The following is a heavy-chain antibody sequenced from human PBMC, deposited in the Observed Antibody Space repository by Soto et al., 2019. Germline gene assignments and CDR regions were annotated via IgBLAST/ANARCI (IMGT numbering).Heavy chain of an antibody. Sequence: EVQLVESGGGLDKHGGSLRLSCAASGFTFSSYSMNWVRQAPGKGLEWVSSISSSSSYIYYADSVKGRFTISRDNAKNSLYLQMNSLRAEDTAVYYCARDPGIAAPLDYWGQGTLVTVSS. V-gene: IGHV3-21*01. CDR2: ISSSSSYI. J-gene: IGHJ4*02. D-gene: IGHD6-13*01. CDR1: GFTFSSYS. CDR3: ARDPGIAAPLDY.